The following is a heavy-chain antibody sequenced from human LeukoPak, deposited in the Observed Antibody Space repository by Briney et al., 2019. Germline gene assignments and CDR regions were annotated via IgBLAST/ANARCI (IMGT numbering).Heavy chain of an antibody. Sequence: ASVKVSCKASGGTFSSYAISWVRQAPGQGLEWMGGIIPIFGTANYAQKFQGRVTITADKATSTAYMELSSLRSEDTAVYYCARAAPLTYYYGSGSYLSWFDPWGQGTLVTVSS. J-gene: IGHJ5*02. CDR3: ARAAPLTYYYGSGSYLSWFDP. CDR2: IIPIFGTA. D-gene: IGHD3-10*01. V-gene: IGHV1-69*06. CDR1: GGTFSSYA.